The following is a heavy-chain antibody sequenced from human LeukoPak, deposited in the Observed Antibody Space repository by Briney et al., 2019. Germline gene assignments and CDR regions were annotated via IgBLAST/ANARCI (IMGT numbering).Heavy chain of an antibody. J-gene: IGHJ4*02. CDR2: IIPILGIA. Sequence: ASVKVSCKASGGTFSSYAISWVRQAPGQGREWMGRIIPILGIANYAQKFQGRVTITADKSTSTAYMELSSLRAEDTAVYYCARALMRVAGLYYFDYWGQGTLVTVSS. CDR3: ARALMRVAGLYYFDY. CDR1: GGTFSSYA. V-gene: IGHV1-69*04. D-gene: IGHD6-19*01.